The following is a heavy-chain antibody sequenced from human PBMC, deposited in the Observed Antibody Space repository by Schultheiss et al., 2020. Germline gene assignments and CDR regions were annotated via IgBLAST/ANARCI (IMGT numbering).Heavy chain of an antibody. CDR2: ISWNSGSI. Sequence: SLRLSCAASGFNFEDYAMHWVRQGPGKGLEWLSGISWNSGSIGYAESVKGRFTISRDNAKKSLYLQMNSLRAEDTGLYYCAKDKKSGYDLYFYYMDVWGKGTTVTVSS. J-gene: IGHJ6*03. CDR3: AKDKKSGYDLYFYYMDV. V-gene: IGHV3-9*01. CDR1: GFNFEDYA. D-gene: IGHD5-12*01.